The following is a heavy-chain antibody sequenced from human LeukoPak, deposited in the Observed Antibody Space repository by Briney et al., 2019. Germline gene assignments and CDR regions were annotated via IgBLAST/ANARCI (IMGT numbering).Heavy chain of an antibody. CDR2: IYYSGST. D-gene: IGHD1-14*01. Sequence: SETLSLTCTVSGDSISSSSYHWSWIRQHPGKGLEWIGYIYYSGSTYYNPSLKSRVTISVDTSKNQFSLKLSSVTAADAAVYYCARVNRAQDRSGTTSWYIDYWGQGTLVTVSS. V-gene: IGHV4-31*03. CDR1: GDSISSSSYH. CDR3: ARVNRAQDRSGTTSWYIDY. J-gene: IGHJ4*02.